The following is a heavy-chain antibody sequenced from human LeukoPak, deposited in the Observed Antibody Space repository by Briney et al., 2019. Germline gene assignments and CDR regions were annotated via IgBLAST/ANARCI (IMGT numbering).Heavy chain of an antibody. CDR2: IYTSGST. V-gene: IGHV4-61*02. Sequence: PSETLSLTCTVSGGSISSGSYYWGWLRQPAGKGLEWIGRIYTSGSTNYNPSLKSRVTISVDTSKNQFSLKLSSVTAADTAVYYCARERDDSIPYGMDVWGQGTTVTVSS. CDR3: ARERDDSIPYGMDV. D-gene: IGHD2-21*01. CDR1: GGSISSGSYY. J-gene: IGHJ6*02.